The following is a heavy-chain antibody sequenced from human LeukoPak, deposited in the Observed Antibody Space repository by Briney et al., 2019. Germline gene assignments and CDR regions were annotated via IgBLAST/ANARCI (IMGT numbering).Heavy chain of an antibody. V-gene: IGHV3-9*01. Sequence: GGSLRLSCAASGFTFDDYAMHWVRQAPGKGLEWVSGISWNSGSIGYADSVKGRFTISRDNAKNSLYLQMNSLRAEDTALYYCAKDSGSYYGYFDYWGQGTLVTASS. CDR3: AKDSGSYYGYFDY. D-gene: IGHD1-26*01. CDR2: ISWNSGSI. CDR1: GFTFDDYA. J-gene: IGHJ4*02.